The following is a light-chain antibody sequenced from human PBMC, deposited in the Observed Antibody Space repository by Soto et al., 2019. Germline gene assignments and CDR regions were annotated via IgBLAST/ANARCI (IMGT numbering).Light chain of an antibody. V-gene: IGLV2-23*01. CDR3: CSFARGSSYV. J-gene: IGLJ1*01. CDR1: SSDVGSYNL. Sequence: QSALTQPASVSGSPGQSITISCTGTSSDVGSYNLVSWYQQHPGKAPKLIISEGSERPSGVSTRFSGSKSGNTASLTISELQAEDEADYYCCSFARGSSYVFGTGTKSPS. CDR2: EGS.